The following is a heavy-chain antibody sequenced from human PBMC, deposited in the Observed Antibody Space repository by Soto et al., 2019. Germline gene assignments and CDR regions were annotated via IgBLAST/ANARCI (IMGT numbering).Heavy chain of an antibody. V-gene: IGHV3-11*01. CDR2: ISDSATTM. CDR1: GFTFSDYY. Sequence: PGGSLRLSCAASGFTFSDYYTSWIRQAPGKGLEWISHISDSATTMYYADSVKGRFTISRDNARKSLFLHMNSLRAEDTAVYYCARDTAFISSGLFNPWGQGTLVTVSS. D-gene: IGHD3-22*01. J-gene: IGHJ5*02. CDR3: ARDTAFISSGLFNP.